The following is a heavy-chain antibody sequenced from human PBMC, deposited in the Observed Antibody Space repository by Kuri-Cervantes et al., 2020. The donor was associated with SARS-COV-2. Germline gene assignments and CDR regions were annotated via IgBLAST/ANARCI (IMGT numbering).Heavy chain of an antibody. J-gene: IGHJ4*02. CDR2: IYYSGTT. V-gene: IGHV4-34*01. D-gene: IGHD2-15*01. Sequence: GSLRLPCVVHGGSFSGYSWGWIRQPPGKGLEWIGSIYYSGTTYSNPSLNSRVTISVDTSKNQFSLKLTSVTAADTAVYYCVRVDCSAGTCYRRSFDYWGTGTLVTVSS. CDR1: GGSFSGYS. CDR3: VRVDCSAGTCYRRSFDY.